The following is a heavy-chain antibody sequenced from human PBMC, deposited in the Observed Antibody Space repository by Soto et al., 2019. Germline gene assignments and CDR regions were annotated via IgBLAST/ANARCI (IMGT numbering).Heavy chain of an antibody. CDR2: IGTAGDT. J-gene: IGHJ6*02. V-gene: IGHV3-13*01. Sequence: EVQLVESGGGLVQPGGSLRLSCAASGFTFSSYDMHWVRQATGKGLEWVSAIGTAGDTYYPGSVKGRFTISRENAKNSLYLQMNSLRAEDTAVYYCARGFPKTSSGYYYYGMDVWGQGTTVTVSS. CDR3: ARGFPKTSSGYYYYGMDV. D-gene: IGHD6-25*01. CDR1: GFTFSSYD.